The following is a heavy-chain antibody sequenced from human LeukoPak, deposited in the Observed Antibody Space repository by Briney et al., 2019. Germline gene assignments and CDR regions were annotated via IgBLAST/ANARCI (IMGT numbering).Heavy chain of an antibody. J-gene: IGHJ4*02. V-gene: IGHV4-34*01. CDR3: ARGRGRTYYYDSSGYANFDY. CDR2: INHSGST. CDR1: GGSFSGYY. D-gene: IGHD3-22*01. Sequence: SETLSLTCAVYGGSFSGYYWSWIRQPPGKGLEWIGEINHSGSTNYNPSLKSRVTISVDTSKNQFSLKLSSVTAADTAVYYCARGRGRTYYYDSSGYANFDYWGQGTLVTVSS.